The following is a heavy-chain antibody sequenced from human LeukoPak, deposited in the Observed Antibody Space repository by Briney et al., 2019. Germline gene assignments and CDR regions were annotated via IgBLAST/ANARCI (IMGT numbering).Heavy chain of an antibody. J-gene: IGHJ4*02. CDR1: GFTFSSYW. CDR3: ARAPHQDVLLWFGELLPCDY. Sequence: QTGGSLRLSCAASGFTFSSYWMHWVRHAPGKGLVWVSRINSDGSSTSYADSVKGRFTISRDNAKNTLYLQMNSLRAEDTAVYYCARAPHQDVLLWFGELLPCDYWGQGTLVTVSS. D-gene: IGHD3-10*01. V-gene: IGHV3-74*01. CDR2: INSDGSST.